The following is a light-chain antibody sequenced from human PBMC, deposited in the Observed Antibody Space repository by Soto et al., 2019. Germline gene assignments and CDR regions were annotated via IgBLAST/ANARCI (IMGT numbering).Light chain of an antibody. CDR2: DAS. CDR3: QQYYAWPPYT. V-gene: IGKV1-5*01. Sequence: DIPGPQSPFTVSASVGDRVTITCRGSQSVRIWLAWYQHKPGKAPKLLIYDASSLESGVPSRFSGSGSGTEFTLTISSLQSEDFAVHYCQQYYAWPPYTLGQGTKVDIK. CDR1: QSVRIW. J-gene: IGKJ2*01.